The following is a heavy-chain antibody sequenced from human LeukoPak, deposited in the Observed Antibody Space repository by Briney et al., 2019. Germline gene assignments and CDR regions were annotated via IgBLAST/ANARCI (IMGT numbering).Heavy chain of an antibody. CDR1: GGSFSSYY. V-gene: IGHV4-34*01. CDR3: ARRPALKLLWFGELLAWFDP. CDR2: INHSGST. D-gene: IGHD3-10*01. J-gene: IGHJ5*02. Sequence: SETLSLTCAVYGGSFSSYYWSWIRQPPGKGLEWIGEINHSGSTNYNPSLKSRVTISVDTSKNQFSLKLSSVTAADTAVYYCARRPALKLLWFGELLAWFDPWGQGTLVTVSS.